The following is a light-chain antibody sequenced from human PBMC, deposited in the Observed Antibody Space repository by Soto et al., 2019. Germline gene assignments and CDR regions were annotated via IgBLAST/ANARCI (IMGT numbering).Light chain of an antibody. CDR1: QVISSY. CDR3: QQLNSYPLT. J-gene: IGKJ4*01. Sequence: DIQLTQSPSFLSASVGDRVTITCRASQVISSYLAWYQQKPGKAPKLLLYAASTLQSGVPSRFSGSGSGTEFTLTISSLHPEDFATYYCQQLNSYPLTFGGGTKVEIK. CDR2: AAS. V-gene: IGKV1-9*01.